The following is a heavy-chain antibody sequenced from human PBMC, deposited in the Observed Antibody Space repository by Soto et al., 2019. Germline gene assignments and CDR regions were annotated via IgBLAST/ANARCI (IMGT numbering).Heavy chain of an antibody. J-gene: IGHJ4*02. CDR1: GGSISSGGYY. D-gene: IGHD4-17*01. CDR3: AREGGPMTTVTHPDL. Sequence: QVQLQESGPGLVKPSQTLSLTCTVSGGSISSGGYYWSWIRHHPGKGLEWIGYIYYSGSTYYNPSLKSRVTISVDTSKNQFSLKLSSVTAADTAVYYCAREGGPMTTVTHPDLWGQGTLVTVSS. V-gene: IGHV4-31*03. CDR2: IYYSGST.